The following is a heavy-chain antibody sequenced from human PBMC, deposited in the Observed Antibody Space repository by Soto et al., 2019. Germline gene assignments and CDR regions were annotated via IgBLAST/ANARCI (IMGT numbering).Heavy chain of an antibody. V-gene: IGHV1-46*01. J-gene: IGHJ4*02. CDR2: INPSGGTT. CDR1: GYIFTSYY. D-gene: IGHD2-2*01. CDR3: ARGPATAPDAY. Sequence: ASVKVSCKTSGYIFTSYYIHCVRQAPGQGLEWMGIINPSGGTTTYAQKFQGRVTMTRDTSTSTVYMELSSLRSEDTAVYYCARGPATAPDAYWGQGTLVTVSS.